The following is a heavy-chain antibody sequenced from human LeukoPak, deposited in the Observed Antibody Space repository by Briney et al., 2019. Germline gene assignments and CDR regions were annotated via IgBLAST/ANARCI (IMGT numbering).Heavy chain of an antibody. D-gene: IGHD3-22*01. J-gene: IGHJ5*01. V-gene: IGHV4-61*02. CDR2: IYTSGST. Sequence: PSQTLSLTCTVSGDSMSGGNYYWSWIRQPAGKGLEWIGRIYTSGSTNYNPSLKSRVTISVDTSKNQFSLKLSSVTAADTAVYYCARDRYYYDSSSFDFWGQGTLVTVSS. CDR3: ARDRYYYDSSSFDF. CDR1: GDSMSGGNYY.